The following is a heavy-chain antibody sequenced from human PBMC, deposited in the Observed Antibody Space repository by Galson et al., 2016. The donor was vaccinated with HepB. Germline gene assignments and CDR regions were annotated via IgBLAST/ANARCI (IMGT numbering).Heavy chain of an antibody. Sequence: SLRLSCAASGFTFSSYAMSWVRQAPGKGLEWVSAIRGTGGKTYYADSVKGRFTISRDNSKNTLYLQMNSLRAEDTAVYYCAKTQSTSLWVFDYWGQGTLVTVSS. V-gene: IGHV3-23*01. J-gene: IGHJ4*02. D-gene: IGHD2-21*01. CDR3: AKTQSTSLWVFDY. CDR1: GFTFSSYA. CDR2: IRGTGGKT.